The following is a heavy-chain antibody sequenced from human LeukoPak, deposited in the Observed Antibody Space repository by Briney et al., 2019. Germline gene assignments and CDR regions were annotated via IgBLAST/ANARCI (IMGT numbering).Heavy chain of an antibody. D-gene: IGHD1-26*01. CDR2: ISYDGSNK. V-gene: IGHV3-30-3*01. Sequence: GRSLRLSCAASGFTFSSYAMHWVRQAPGKGLEWVAVISYDGSNKYYADSVKGRFTISRDNSKNTLYLQMNSLRAEDTAVYYCARDGNEWELPHGEFDYWGQGTLVTVSS. CDR3: ARDGNEWELPHGEFDY. CDR1: GFTFSSYA. J-gene: IGHJ4*02.